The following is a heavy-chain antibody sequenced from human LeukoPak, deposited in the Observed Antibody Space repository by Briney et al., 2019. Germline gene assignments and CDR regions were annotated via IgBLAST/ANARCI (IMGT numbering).Heavy chain of an antibody. J-gene: IGHJ4*02. CDR3: AKDRGSGWYYFHY. Sequence: GGSLRLSCAASGFTFHDYAMYWVRQAPGKGPEWVSLISGDSGSTDYADFVKGRFTISRDNSQNSVFLQMNSLTSEDTAVYFCAKDRGSGWYYFHYWSQGTLVTVSS. CDR2: ISGDSGST. D-gene: IGHD6-19*01. V-gene: IGHV3-43*02. CDR1: GFTFHDYA.